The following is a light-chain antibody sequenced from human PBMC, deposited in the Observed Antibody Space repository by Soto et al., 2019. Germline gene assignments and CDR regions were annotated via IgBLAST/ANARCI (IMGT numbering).Light chain of an antibody. CDR2: AAS. V-gene: IGKV1-27*01. CDR3: QTYNSAPLT. CDR1: QGSSNS. Sequence: IKMTQSPSSLSASVGDRVTITCRASQGSSNSLAWYPQQPGKVPKLLIYAASPLQSGVPSRFSGSGSGTDFTLTISSLQPEHVATYYCQTYNSAPLTFGGGTKVDNK. J-gene: IGKJ4*01.